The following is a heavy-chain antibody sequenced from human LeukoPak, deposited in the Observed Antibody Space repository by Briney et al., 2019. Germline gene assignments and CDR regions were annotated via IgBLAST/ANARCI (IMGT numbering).Heavy chain of an antibody. Sequence: GGSLRLSCAASGFTLSSHAMNWVRHAPGKGLEWVSSIIDTGDRTYYADSVKGRFIIFRDNSKNTLYLQMNSLGAEDTAVYYCAKETYSYAGRGYSDTAFDHWGQGTLVTVSS. J-gene: IGHJ4*02. CDR1: GFTLSSHA. V-gene: IGHV3-23*01. CDR2: IIDTGDRT. CDR3: AKETYSYAGRGYSDTAFDH. D-gene: IGHD3-22*01.